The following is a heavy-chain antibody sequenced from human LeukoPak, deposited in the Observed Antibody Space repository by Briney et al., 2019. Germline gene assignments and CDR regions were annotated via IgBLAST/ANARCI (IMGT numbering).Heavy chain of an antibody. CDR2: ISGNGGDT. J-gene: IGHJ4*02. CDR1: GFTFSNYA. Sequence: PGGSLRLSCEASGFTFSNYAMTWVRQAPGKGLGWVSGISGNGGDTYYAGSVKGRFTVTRDSSRNTLSLQMNSLRVEDTAVYYCAKTQKYTSSPIDNWGQGTLVTVSS. V-gene: IGHV3-23*01. CDR3: AKTQKYTSSPIDN. D-gene: IGHD6-19*01.